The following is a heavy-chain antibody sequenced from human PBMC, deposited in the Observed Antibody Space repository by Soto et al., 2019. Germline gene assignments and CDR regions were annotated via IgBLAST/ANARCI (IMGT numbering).Heavy chain of an antibody. D-gene: IGHD1-1*01. CDR1: GGSFSGYY. Sequence: QVQLKQWGAGLLKPSETLSLTCALYGGSFSGYYWSWVRQAPGKGLEWIGEITRFGTINYNPSLNSRVTMSLDSSKNQFSLRLNSVSDADTALYYCARLFAGATGNWYFDLWGRGTLVTVSS. CDR3: ARLFAGATGNWYFDL. J-gene: IGHJ2*01. V-gene: IGHV4-34*01. CDR2: ITRFGTI.